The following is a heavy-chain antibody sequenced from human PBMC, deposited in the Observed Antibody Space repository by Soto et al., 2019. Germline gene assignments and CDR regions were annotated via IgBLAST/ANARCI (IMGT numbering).Heavy chain of an antibody. Sequence: QVQLQVSGPGLVQPPQTLSLTCTVSGGSISSGGYYWSWIRQHPGTGLEWIRHISYSGSTYYNTSLKSRVTISVDTSRNQFSLIVNSVTAADTAVYYCARGVLHWGQGTLVTVSS. V-gene: IGHV4-31*03. CDR3: ARGVLH. CDR1: GGSISSGGYY. J-gene: IGHJ4*01. CDR2: ISYSGST.